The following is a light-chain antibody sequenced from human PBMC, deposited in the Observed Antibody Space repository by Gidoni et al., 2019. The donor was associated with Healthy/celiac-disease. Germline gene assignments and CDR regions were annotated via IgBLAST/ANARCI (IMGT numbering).Light chain of an antibody. J-gene: IGKJ2*01. CDR2: AAS. V-gene: IGKV1-39*01. CDR1: QSISSY. CDR3: QQSYSTPYT. Sequence: DIQMNQSPSSLSASVGDRVTITCRASQSISSYLNWYQQKPGKAPKLLIYAASSLQSGVPSRFSGSGYGTDVTLTISSLQPEDFATYYCQQSYSTPYTFGQXTKLEIK.